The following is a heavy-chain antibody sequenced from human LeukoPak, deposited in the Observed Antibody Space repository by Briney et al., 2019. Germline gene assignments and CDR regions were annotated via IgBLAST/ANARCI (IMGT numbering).Heavy chain of an antibody. V-gene: IGHV1-2*06. Sequence: ASVKVSCKASGYTFTGYYMHWVRQAPGQGLEWMGRINPSSGGTNYAQKFQGRVTMTRDTSISTAYMELSRLRSDDTAVYYCARDLGYCSGGSCYPTDYWGQGTLVTVSS. J-gene: IGHJ4*02. D-gene: IGHD2-15*01. CDR2: INPSSGGT. CDR3: ARDLGYCSGGSCYPTDY. CDR1: GYTFTGYY.